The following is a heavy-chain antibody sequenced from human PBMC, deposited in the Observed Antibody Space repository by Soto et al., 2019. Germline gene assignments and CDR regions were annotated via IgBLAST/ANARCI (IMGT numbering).Heavy chain of an antibody. CDR1: GGTFSSYA. J-gene: IGHJ4*02. Sequence: QVQLVQSGAEVKKPGSSVKVSCKASGGTFSSYAISWVRQAPGQGLEWMGGIIPIFGTANYAQKFQGRVTITADESKSTAYMELSSLRAEDTAGYYCAPRHDGLKRYCGGHCSNQYYFDYWGQGTLVTVSS. CDR2: IIPIFGTA. V-gene: IGHV1-69*01. D-gene: IGHD2-21*02. CDR3: APRHDGLKRYCGGHCSNQYYFDY.